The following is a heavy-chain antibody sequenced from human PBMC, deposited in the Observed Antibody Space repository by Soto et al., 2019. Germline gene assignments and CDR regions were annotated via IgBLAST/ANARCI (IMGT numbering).Heavy chain of an antibody. D-gene: IGHD3-10*01. Sequence: QVQLQQWGAGLLKPSETLSLTCAVYGGSFSGYYWSWIRQPPGKGLEWIGEINHSGSTNYNPSPKSRVTISVYTSKHQFSLKLRSVTAADTAVYYCARGGLLWFGEYTDYWGQGTLVTVSS. V-gene: IGHV4-34*01. J-gene: IGHJ4*02. CDR2: INHSGST. CDR3: ARGGLLWFGEYTDY. CDR1: GGSFSGYY.